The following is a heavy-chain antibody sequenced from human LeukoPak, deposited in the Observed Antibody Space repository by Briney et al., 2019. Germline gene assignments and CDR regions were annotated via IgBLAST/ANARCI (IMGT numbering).Heavy chain of an antibody. CDR3: ARHEYSGYFDY. V-gene: IGHV4-59*08. Sequence: SETLSLTCTVSGGSLSSYYWSWIRQPPGKGLEWIGYIYYSGSTNYNPSLKSRVTISVDTSKNQFSLKLSSVTAADTAVYYCARHEYSGYFDYWGQGTLVTVSS. CDR2: IYYSGST. J-gene: IGHJ4*02. CDR1: GGSLSSYY. D-gene: IGHD5-12*01.